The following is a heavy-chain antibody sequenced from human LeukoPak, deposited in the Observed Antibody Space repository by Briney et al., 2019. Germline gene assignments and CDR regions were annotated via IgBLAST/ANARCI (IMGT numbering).Heavy chain of an antibody. CDR3: AKDNIGYYFDY. D-gene: IGHD2/OR15-2a*01. CDR1: GFTFSNAW. Sequence: GGSLRLSCAASGFTFSNAWMNWVRQAPGKGLEWVGHIKSKAAGGTTDFAAPVKGRFTISGDDSENTLYLQMNSLRAEDTAVYYCAKDNIGYYFDYWGQGTLVTVSS. V-gene: IGHV3-15*07. J-gene: IGHJ4*02. CDR2: IKSKAAGGTT.